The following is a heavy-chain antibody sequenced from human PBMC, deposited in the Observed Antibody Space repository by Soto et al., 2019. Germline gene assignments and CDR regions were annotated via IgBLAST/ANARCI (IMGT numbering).Heavy chain of an antibody. J-gene: IGHJ4*02. CDR3: TTLGSYSLVDY. D-gene: IGHD1-26*01. Sequence: EVQLVESGGGLVQPGGSLKLSCAASGFTFSGSAMHWVRQASGKGLEWVGRIRSKANSYATAYAVSVKGRFTIPREDSKNTAYLQMNSVKTEDTAVYYCTTLGSYSLVDYWGQGTLVTVSS. CDR2: IRSKANSYAT. V-gene: IGHV3-73*02. CDR1: GFTFSGSA.